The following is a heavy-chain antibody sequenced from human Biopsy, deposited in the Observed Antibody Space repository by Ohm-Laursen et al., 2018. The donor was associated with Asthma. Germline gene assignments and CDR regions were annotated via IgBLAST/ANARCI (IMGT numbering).Heavy chain of an antibody. J-gene: IGHJ4*02. CDR1: GGSISSSSYY. Sequence: TLSLTCTVSGGSISSSSYYWGWIRRPPGKGLEFIGTIYYSGSTYYNPSLKSRVTLSVDASENQFSLKLTSVTAADTAVYYCVSPPGYWGQGTRVTVSS. CDR3: VSPPGY. V-gene: IGHV4-39*01. CDR2: IYYSGST.